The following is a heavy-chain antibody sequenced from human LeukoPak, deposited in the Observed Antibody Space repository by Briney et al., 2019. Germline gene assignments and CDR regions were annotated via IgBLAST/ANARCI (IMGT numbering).Heavy chain of an antibody. V-gene: IGHV2-70*11. Sequence: SGPTLVNPTQTLTLTCTFSGFSLSTHGMCVTWIRQPPGRALEWLARIDWDDDKYYRTSLKTRLTVSKDTSKNRVVLTLTNMDPVDTATYYCARMRYFDSTSYFRDYYYYHMDVWGKGTTVAVSS. D-gene: IGHD3-9*01. CDR1: GFSLSTHGMC. CDR3: ARMRYFDSTSYFRDYYYYHMDV. J-gene: IGHJ6*03. CDR2: IDWDDDK.